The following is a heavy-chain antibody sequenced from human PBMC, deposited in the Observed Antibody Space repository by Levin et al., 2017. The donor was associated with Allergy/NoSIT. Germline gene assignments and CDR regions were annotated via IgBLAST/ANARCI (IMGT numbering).Heavy chain of an antibody. J-gene: IGHJ6*02. CDR3: AREIPYCSGGSCYPIADYYYDGMDV. CDR2: IYSGGST. V-gene: IGHV3-66*01. CDR1: GFTVSSNY. D-gene: IGHD2-15*01. Sequence: PGGSLRLSCAASGFTVSSNYMSWVRQAPGKGLEWVSVIYSGGSTYYADSVKGRFTISRDNSKNTLYLQMNSLRAEDTAVYYCAREIPYCSGGSCYPIADYYYDGMDVWGQGTTVTVSS.